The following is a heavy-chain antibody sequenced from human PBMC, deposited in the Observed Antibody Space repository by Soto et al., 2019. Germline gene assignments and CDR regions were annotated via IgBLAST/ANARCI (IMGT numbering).Heavy chain of an antibody. J-gene: IGHJ4*02. CDR1: GFTFGDYP. Sequence: QVQLVESGGGVVQPGRSLSLSCAASGFTFGDYPMHWVRQAPGKGLGWVAVISFAGRVKYYVDSVKGRCTISRDDCKNTLYLQMNSLRVDDTAVYYCARDFIVGAPDYFDYWGQGTLVTVSS. CDR2: ISFAGRVK. V-gene: IGHV3-30*04. D-gene: IGHD1-26*01. CDR3: ARDFIVGAPDYFDY.